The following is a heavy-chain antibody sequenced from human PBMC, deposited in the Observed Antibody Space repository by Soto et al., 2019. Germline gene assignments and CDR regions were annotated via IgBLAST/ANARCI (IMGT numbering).Heavy chain of an antibody. J-gene: IGHJ6*03. D-gene: IGHD2-2*01. CDR2: ISAYNGNT. V-gene: IGHV1-18*01. Sequence: ASVKVSCKASGYSFTNYGITWVRQAPGQGFEWMGWISAYNGNTNYAQKFQGRVTLTTADKSISTAYLQWSSLKASDTAMYYCARHAPFGYYYYYMDVWGKGTTVTVSS. CDR1: GYSFTNYG. CDR3: ARHAPFGYYYYYMDV.